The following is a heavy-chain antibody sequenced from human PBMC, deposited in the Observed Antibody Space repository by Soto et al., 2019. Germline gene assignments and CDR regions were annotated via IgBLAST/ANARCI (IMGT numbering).Heavy chain of an antibody. CDR3: AKVPPYSSSSWIPTPYYYFAY. Sequence: GGSLRLSCAASGFTFSSYAMSWVRQAPGKGLEWVSAISGSGGSTYYADSVKGRFTISRDNSKNTLYLQMNSLRAEDTAVYYCAKVPPYSSSSWIPTPYYYFAYWGQGTLVTVSS. CDR2: ISGSGGST. CDR1: GFTFSSYA. J-gene: IGHJ4*02. D-gene: IGHD6-6*01. V-gene: IGHV3-23*01.